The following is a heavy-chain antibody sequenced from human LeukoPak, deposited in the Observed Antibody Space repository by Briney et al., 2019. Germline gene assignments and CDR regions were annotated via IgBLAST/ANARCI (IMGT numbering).Heavy chain of an antibody. J-gene: IGHJ4*02. CDR3: ARGDEGANY. V-gene: IGHV4-30-2*01. CDR1: GGSISSGGYY. D-gene: IGHD4/OR15-4a*01. CDR2: INHSGST. Sequence: SETLSLTCTVSGGSISSGGYYWSWIRQPPGKGLEWIGYINHSGSTNYNPSLKSRVTISVDTSKNQFSLKLSSVTAADTAVYYCARGDEGANYWGQGTLVTVSS.